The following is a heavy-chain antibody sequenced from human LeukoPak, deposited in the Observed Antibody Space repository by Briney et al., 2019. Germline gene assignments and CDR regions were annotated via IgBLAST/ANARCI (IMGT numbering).Heavy chain of an antibody. V-gene: IGHV4-31*03. CDR2: IYYSGST. CDR1: GGSISSGGYY. J-gene: IGHJ6*02. D-gene: IGHD6-6*01. CDR3: ARDLGSSSDYYYGMDV. Sequence: SQTLSLTCTVSGGSISSGGYYWSWIRQHPGKGLEWIGYIYYSGSTYYNPSLRSRVTISVDTSKNQFSLKLSSVTAADTAVYYCARDLGSSSDYYYGMDVWGQGTTVTVSS.